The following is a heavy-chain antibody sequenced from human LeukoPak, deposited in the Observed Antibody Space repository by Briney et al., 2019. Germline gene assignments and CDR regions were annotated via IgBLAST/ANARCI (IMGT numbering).Heavy chain of an antibody. J-gene: IGHJ4*02. CDR1: GGPISSYY. Sequence: SETQSLTCTVSGGPISSYYWSWIRQPPGKGLEWIGYIYYSGSTNYNPSLKSRATISVDTSKNQFSLKLSSVTAADTAVYYCARRVHCSGGSCYLDYWGQGTLVTVSS. V-gene: IGHV4-59*08. CDR3: ARRVHCSGGSCYLDY. D-gene: IGHD2-15*01. CDR2: IYYSGST.